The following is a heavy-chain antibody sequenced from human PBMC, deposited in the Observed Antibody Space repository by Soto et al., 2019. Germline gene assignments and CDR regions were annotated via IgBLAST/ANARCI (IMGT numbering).Heavy chain of an antibody. CDR2: IKSKTDGGTT. V-gene: IGHV3-15*07. CDR1: GFTFSNAW. CDR3: TTVPESRRIAAADPFDY. D-gene: IGHD6-13*01. J-gene: IGHJ4*02. Sequence: EVQLVESGGGLVKPGGSLRLSCAASGFTFSNAWMNWVRQAPGKGLEWVGRIKSKTDGGTTDYAAPVKGRFTISRDDSKNTLSLQMNGLKSEDTAVYYCTTVPESRRIAAADPFDYWGQGTLVTVSS.